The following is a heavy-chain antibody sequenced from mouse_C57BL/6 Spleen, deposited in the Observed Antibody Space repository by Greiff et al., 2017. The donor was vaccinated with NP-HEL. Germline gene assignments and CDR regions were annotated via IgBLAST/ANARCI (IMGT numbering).Heavy chain of an antibody. D-gene: IGHD1-1*01. CDR1: GFTFSDYG. CDR3: AREDYYGPYYFDY. CDR2: ISSGSSTI. J-gene: IGHJ2*01. V-gene: IGHV5-17*01. Sequence: EVKLVESGGGLVKPGGSLKLSCAASGFTFSDYGMHWVRQAPEKGLEWVAYISSGSSTIYYADTVKGRFTISRDNAKNTLFLQMTSLRSEDTAMYYCAREDYYGPYYFDYWGQGTTLTVSS.